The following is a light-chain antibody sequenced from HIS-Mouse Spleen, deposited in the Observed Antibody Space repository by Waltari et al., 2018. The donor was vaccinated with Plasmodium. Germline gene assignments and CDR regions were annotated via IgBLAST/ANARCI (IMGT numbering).Light chain of an antibody. J-gene: IGKJ1*01. Sequence: EIVMTQSPATLSVSQGERAPLSCRASQSVSSNLAWYQQKPGQAPRLLIYGASTRATGIPARFSGSGSGTEFTLTISSLQSEDFAVYYCQQYNNWSWTFGQGTKVEIK. CDR2: GAS. V-gene: IGKV3-15*01. CDR3: QQYNNWSWT. CDR1: QSVSSN.